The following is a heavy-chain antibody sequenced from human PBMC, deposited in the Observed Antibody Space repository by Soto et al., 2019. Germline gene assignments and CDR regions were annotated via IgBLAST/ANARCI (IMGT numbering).Heavy chain of an antibody. D-gene: IGHD3-3*01. J-gene: IGHJ4*02. CDR2: IWYDGSNK. V-gene: IGHV3-33*01. CDR3: ARESYDFWSSSFDY. Sequence: VQLVESGGGVVQPGRSLRLSCAASGFTFSSYGMHWVRQAPGKGLEWVAVIWYDGSNKYYADSVKGRFTISRDNSKNTLYLQMNSLRAEDTAVYYCARESYDFWSSSFDYWGQGTLVTVSS. CDR1: GFTFSSYG.